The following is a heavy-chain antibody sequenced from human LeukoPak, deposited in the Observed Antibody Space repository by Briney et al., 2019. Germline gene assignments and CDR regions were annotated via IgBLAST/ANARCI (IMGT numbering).Heavy chain of an antibody. CDR2: ISSSSSTI. V-gene: IGHV3-48*04. J-gene: IGHJ6*02. CDR1: GFTFSSYS. D-gene: IGHD6-13*01. Sequence: GGSLRLSCAASGFTFSSYSMNWVRQAPGMGLEWVSYISSSSSTIYYADSVKGRFTISRDNAKNSLYLQMNSLRAEDTAVYFRARDWGIAAVYYYGMDVWGQGTTVTVSS. CDR3: ARDWGIAAVYYYGMDV.